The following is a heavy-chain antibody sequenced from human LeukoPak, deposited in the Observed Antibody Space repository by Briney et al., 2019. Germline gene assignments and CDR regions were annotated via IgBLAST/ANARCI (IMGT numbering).Heavy chain of an antibody. CDR1: GGSNSSYS. CDR3: ATTHDYADEYVWGY. V-gene: IGHV4-59*01. J-gene: IGHJ4*02. D-gene: IGHD4-17*01. Sequence: PSETLSLTCTVSGGSNSSYSWGWIRQPPGRGLQWIGYMYYRGSTNYNPSFKSRVTISVGPSKNQFSLKLRSVTAADTAMYYCATTHDYADEYVWGYWGQGALVTVSS. CDR2: MYYRGST.